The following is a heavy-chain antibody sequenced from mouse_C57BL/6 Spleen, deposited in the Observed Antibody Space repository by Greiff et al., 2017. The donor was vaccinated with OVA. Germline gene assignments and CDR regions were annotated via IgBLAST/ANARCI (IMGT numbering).Heavy chain of an antibody. CDR2: IYPRSGNT. Sequence: VQLQQSGAELARPGASVKLSCKASGYTFTSYGISWVKQRTGQGLEWIGEIYPRSGNTYYNEKFKGKATLTADKSSSTAYMELRSLTSEDSAVYFCASGVVGDYYAMDYWGQGTSVTVSS. CDR3: ASGVVGDYYAMDY. CDR1: GYTFTSYG. J-gene: IGHJ4*01. D-gene: IGHD1-1*01. V-gene: IGHV1-81*01.